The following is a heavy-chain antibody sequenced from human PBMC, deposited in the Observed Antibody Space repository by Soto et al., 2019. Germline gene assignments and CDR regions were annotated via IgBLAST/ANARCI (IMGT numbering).Heavy chain of an antibody. CDR1: GASTVSHYH. Sequence: QVQLQESGPGLVKPSQTLSLTCSVSGASTVSHYHWTWIRQPPGNGLEWMGYIFNSGTTFYNPSLTSRLSISMDTSGNHSPLELRSVTAADTAVYYCALALGPTTALDYWGQGTLVTVSS. CDR2: IFNSGTT. V-gene: IGHV4-31*02. J-gene: IGHJ4*02. D-gene: IGHD1-26*01. CDR3: ALALGPTTALDY.